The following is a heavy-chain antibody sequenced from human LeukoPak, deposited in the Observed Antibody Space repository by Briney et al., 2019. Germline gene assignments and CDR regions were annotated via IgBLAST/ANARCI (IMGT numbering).Heavy chain of an antibody. CDR3: VREGSYYYYDSTGYYSGLFDY. D-gene: IGHD3-22*01. J-gene: IGHJ4*02. CDR1: GFTFSSYG. CDR2: ISYDGSNK. V-gene: IGHV3-30*03. Sequence: GGSLRLSCAASGFTFSSYGMHWVRQAPGKGLEWVAVISYDGSNKYYADSVKGRFTISRDNAENTLYLQMNSLRAEDTAVYYCVREGSYYYYDSTGYYSGLFDYWGQGTLVTVSS.